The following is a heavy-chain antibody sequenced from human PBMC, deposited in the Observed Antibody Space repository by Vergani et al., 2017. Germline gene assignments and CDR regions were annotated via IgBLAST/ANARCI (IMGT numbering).Heavy chain of an antibody. CDR2: ISSSSSYV. J-gene: IGHJ3*02. CDR3: ARDMVGMDGGSYYRSDAFDI. Sequence: VQLVQSGGGVVQPGGSLRLSCVASGFTFNRYSMNWVRQAPGKGLEWVSSISSSSSYVYYADSVKGRFTISRDNAKNSLYLQMNSLRAEDTAVYYCARDMVGMDGGSYYRSDAFDIWGQGTMVTVSS. D-gene: IGHD1-26*01. V-gene: IGHV3-21*01. CDR1: GFTFNRYS.